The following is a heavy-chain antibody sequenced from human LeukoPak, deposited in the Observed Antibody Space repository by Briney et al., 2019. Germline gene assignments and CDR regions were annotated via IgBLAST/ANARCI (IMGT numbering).Heavy chain of an antibody. CDR3: VKRWTGTTIGQQDY. V-gene: IGHV3-48*03. CDR2: ISSRAGTI. CDR1: GFTFSTYE. Sequence: PGGSLRLSCAASGFTFSTYEMNWVRQAPGKGLEWVSSISSRAGTIYYADSVKGRFTISRDNSKNTLYLQMNSLRAEDMAVYYCVKRWTGTTIGQQDYWGQGTLVTVSS. D-gene: IGHD1-1*01. J-gene: IGHJ4*02.